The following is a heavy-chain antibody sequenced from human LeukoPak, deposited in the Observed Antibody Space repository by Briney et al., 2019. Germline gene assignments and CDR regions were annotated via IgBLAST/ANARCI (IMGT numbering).Heavy chain of an antibody. J-gene: IGHJ4*02. Sequence: GRSLRLSCAASGFTFSSNAIHWVRQAPGKGLEWVAEISYDGGNTYYADSVKGRFTISRDNSKNTLYLQMNSLRAEDTAVYYCAKDGTGIHFDYWGQGTLVTVSS. D-gene: IGHD1-1*01. V-gene: IGHV3-30-3*01. CDR1: GFTFSSNA. CDR2: ISYDGGNT. CDR3: AKDGTGIHFDY.